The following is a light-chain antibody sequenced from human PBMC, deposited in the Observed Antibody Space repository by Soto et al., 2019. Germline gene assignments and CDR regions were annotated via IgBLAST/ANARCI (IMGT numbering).Light chain of an antibody. V-gene: IGKV3-15*01. CDR2: GAS. J-gene: IGKJ1*01. CDR1: QSVGSD. Sequence: EIEMTQSPATLSVSPGERATVSCRASQSVGSDLGWYQQKPGQAPRLLIDGASKGATGIPARFSGSGSGTEFILTISSLQSEFFAVYCRQRYNNWPTFGQGTKVDIK. CDR3: QRYNNWPT.